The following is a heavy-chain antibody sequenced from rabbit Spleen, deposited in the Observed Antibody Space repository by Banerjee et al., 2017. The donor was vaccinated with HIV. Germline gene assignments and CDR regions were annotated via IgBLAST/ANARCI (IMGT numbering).Heavy chain of an antibody. CDR1: GFSFTDKDV. J-gene: IGHJ4*02. Sequence: QEQLVESGGGLVQPEGSLTLTCKASGFSFTDKDVMCWVRQAPGKGLEWIGCINTITGKTVYATWAKGRFTISRASSTTVFLQMTSLTAADTATYFCARDLPDIIGWNFGFWGTGTLVTVS. V-gene: IGHV1S45*01. CDR2: INTITGKT. CDR3: ARDLPDIIGWNFGF. D-gene: IGHD1-1*01.